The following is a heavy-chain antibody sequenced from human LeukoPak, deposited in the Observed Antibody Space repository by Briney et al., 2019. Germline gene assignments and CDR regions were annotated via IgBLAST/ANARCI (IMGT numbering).Heavy chain of an antibody. J-gene: IGHJ4*02. CDR1: GFTFSSYA. V-gene: IGHV3-30-3*01. CDR3: AKGRD. Sequence: GGSLRLSCAASGFTFSSYAMHWVRQAPGKGLEWVAVISYDGSNKYYADSVKGRFTISRDNSKNTLYLQMNSLRAEDTAVYYCAKGRDWGQGTLVTVSS. CDR2: ISYDGSNK.